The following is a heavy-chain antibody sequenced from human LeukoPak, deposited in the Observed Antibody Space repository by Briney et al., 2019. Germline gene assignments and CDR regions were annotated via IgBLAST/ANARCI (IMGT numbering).Heavy chain of an antibody. D-gene: IGHD3-22*01. J-gene: IGHJ4*02. V-gene: IGHV3-23*01. CDR2: ISGSGGST. CDR1: GFTFSSYA. CDR3: ARDTYYYDSSGYYYCRGDY. Sequence: GGSLRLSCAASGFTFSSYAMSWVRQAPGKGLEWVSAISGSGGSTYYADSVKGRFTISRDNSKNTLYLQMNSLRAEGTAVYYCARDTYYYDSSGYYYCRGDYWGQGTLVTVSS.